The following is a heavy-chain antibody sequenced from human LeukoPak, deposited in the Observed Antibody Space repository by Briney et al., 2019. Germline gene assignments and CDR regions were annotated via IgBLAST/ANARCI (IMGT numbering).Heavy chain of an antibody. D-gene: IGHD2-2*01. V-gene: IGHV3-9*01. CDR3: AKAGRDCSSTSCYSTIDY. J-gene: IGHJ4*02. Sequence: PGRSLRLSCAASGFTFDDYAMHWVRQAPGKGLEWVSGISWNSGSIGYADSVKGRFTISRDNAKNSLYLQMNGLRAEDTALYYCAKAGRDCSSTSCYSTIDYWGQGTLVTVSS. CDR2: ISWNSGSI. CDR1: GFTFDDYA.